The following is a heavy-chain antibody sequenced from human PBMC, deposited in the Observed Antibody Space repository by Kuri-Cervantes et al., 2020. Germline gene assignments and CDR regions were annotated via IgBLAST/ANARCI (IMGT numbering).Heavy chain of an antibody. V-gene: IGHV3-23*01. CDR3: ARGCRDDYNNYWYFDL. J-gene: IGHJ2*01. Sequence: GESLKISCAASEFIFSNYGLTWVRQAPGKGLEWVSGITASGGRTFHADSVKGRFTISRDNSKNTLYLQLNSLRAEDTAAYYCARGCRDDYNNYWYFDLWGRGTLVTVSS. CDR1: EFIFSNYG. D-gene: IGHD5-24*01. CDR2: ITASGGRT.